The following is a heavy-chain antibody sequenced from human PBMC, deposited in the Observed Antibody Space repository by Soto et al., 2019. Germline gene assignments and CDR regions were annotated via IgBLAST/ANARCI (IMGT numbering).Heavy chain of an antibody. CDR1: GGSFRGYY. J-gene: IGHJ4*02. Sequence: SETLSLTCAVYGGSFRGYYWSWIRQPPGKGLEWIGEINHSGSTNYNPSLKSRVTISVDTSKNQFSLKLSSVTAADTAVYYCVRGGRQLERLPLVPDYYFDYWGQGTLVTVSS. V-gene: IGHV4-34*01. CDR3: VRGGRQLERLPLVPDYYFDY. CDR2: INHSGST. D-gene: IGHD1-1*01.